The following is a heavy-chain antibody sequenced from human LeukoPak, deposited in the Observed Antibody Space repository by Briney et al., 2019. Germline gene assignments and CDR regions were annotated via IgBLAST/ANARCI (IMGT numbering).Heavy chain of an antibody. J-gene: IGHJ6*02. CDR2: ISSSSSYI. D-gene: IGHD3-22*01. V-gene: IGHV3-21*01. Sequence: GSLRLSCAASGFTFSSYSMNWVRQAPGKGLEWVSSISSSSSYIYYADSVKGRFTISRDNAKNSLYLQMNSLRAEDTAVYYCARDGYYYDSSGYYSINGMDVWGQGTTVTVSS. CDR1: GFTFSSYS. CDR3: ARDGYYYDSSGYYSINGMDV.